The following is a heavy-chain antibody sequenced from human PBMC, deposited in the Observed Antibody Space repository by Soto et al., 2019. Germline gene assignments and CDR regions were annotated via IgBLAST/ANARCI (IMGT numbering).Heavy chain of an antibody. CDR1: GFTFSSYS. CDR3: ARDREDYDFWSGYYCGLDY. V-gene: IGHV3-21*01. Sequence: GGSLRLSCAASGFTFSSYSMNWVRQAPGKGLEWVSSISSSSGDIYYADSVKGRFTMSRDNAKNSLYLQMNSLRAEDTAVYYCARDREDYDFWSGYYCGLDYWGQGTLVTVSS. D-gene: IGHD3-3*01. J-gene: IGHJ4*02. CDR2: ISSSSGDI.